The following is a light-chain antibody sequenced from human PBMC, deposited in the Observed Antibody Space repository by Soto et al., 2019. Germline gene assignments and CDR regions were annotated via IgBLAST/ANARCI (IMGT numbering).Light chain of an antibody. CDR1: QTISSC. Sequence: DIQMTQSPSSLSASVGDRVTITCRASQTISSCLAWYQQKPGKAPKLLIYSASSLGGGVPSRFSGSGSGTEFTLTISSLQPDDIATYYCQQNHSYPFTFGPGTKVDMK. J-gene: IGKJ3*01. V-gene: IGKV1-5*03. CDR2: SAS. CDR3: QQNHSYPFT.